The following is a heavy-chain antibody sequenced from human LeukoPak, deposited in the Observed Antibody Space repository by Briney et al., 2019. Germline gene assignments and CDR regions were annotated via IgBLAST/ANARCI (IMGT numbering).Heavy chain of an antibody. CDR2: IIPIFGTA. CDR1: GGTFSSYA. CDR3: ARRIAVAGDAFVI. V-gene: IGHV1-69*13. D-gene: IGHD6-19*01. J-gene: IGHJ3*02. Sequence: SVKVSCKASGGTFSSYAISWVRQAPGQGLEWMGGIIPIFGTANYAQKFQGRVTITADESTSTAYMELSSLRSEDTAVYYCARRIAVAGDAFVIWGQGTMVTVSS.